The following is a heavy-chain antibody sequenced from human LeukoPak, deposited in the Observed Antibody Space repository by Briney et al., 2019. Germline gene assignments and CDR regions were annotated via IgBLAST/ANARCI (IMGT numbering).Heavy chain of an antibody. V-gene: IGHV4-34*01. CDR3: ATGSEKRAAGTGYYFDY. Sequence: PSETLSLTCAVYGESFSGFHWSWIRQPPGKGLEWIGEINHSGGTNYSPSLKSRVTISVDTSKNHFSLKLSSVAAANTAVYHCATGSEKRAAGTGYYFDYWGQGTLVTVSS. D-gene: IGHD6-13*01. CDR2: INHSGGT. CDR1: GESFSGFH. J-gene: IGHJ4*02.